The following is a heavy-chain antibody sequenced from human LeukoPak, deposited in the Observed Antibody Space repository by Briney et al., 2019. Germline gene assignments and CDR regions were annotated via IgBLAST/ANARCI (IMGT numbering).Heavy chain of an antibody. J-gene: IGHJ4*02. V-gene: IGHV3-7*03. CDR1: ESTFSNNW. CDR3: ATGDGRYYQY. CDR2: IKYDGSAK. D-gene: IGHD1-26*01. Sequence: GGSLSPSCAASESTFSNNWSKWIRQAQGKGLEWVATIKYDGSAKFYVDYVQCRFTISRDNAKNSLYLQMNSLRAEVTAVYYCATGDGRYYQYLGPGTLVTVSP.